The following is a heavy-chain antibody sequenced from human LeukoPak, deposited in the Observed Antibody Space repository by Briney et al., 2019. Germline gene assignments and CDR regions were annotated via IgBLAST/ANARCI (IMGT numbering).Heavy chain of an antibody. CDR1: GFTFSNHA. D-gene: IGHD2-8*02. J-gene: IGHJ5*02. V-gene: IGHV3-23*01. Sequence: GGSLRLSCVASGFTFSNHAVTWVRQAPGKGLEWVSAISANGVDTFYAPSVKGRFTISRDNSKNTLYLQINSLRAEDTAIYYCAKDVWWSVSWGQGTLVTVSS. CDR3: AKDVWWSVS. CDR2: ISANGVDT.